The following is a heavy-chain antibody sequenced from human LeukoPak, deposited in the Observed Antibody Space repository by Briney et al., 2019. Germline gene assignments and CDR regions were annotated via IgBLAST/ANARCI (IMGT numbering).Heavy chain of an antibody. J-gene: IGHJ4*02. CDR2: IYPGDSDT. V-gene: IGHV5-51*01. CDR3: ARRMRACILTGYCYYFDY. D-gene: IGHD3-9*01. CDR1: GYSFTSYW. Sequence: GESLKISCKGSGYSFTSYWIGWVRQMPGKGLEWMGIIYPGDSDTRYSPSFQGQVTISADKSISTAYLQWSSLKASDTAMYYCARRMRACILTGYCYYFDYWGQGTLVTVSS.